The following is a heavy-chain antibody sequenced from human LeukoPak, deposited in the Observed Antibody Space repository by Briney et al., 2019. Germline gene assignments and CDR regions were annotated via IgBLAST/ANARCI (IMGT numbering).Heavy chain of an antibody. CDR3: AKVREMATITPPFDY. J-gene: IGHJ4*02. CDR2: ISGSGGST. Sequence: PGGSLRLSCAASGFTFSSYAMSWVRQAPGKGLEWVSAISGSGGSTYYADSVKGRFSISRDNSKNTLYLQMNSLRAEDTAVYYCAKVREMATITPPFDYWGQGTLVTVSS. CDR1: GFTFSSYA. V-gene: IGHV3-23*01. D-gene: IGHD5-24*01.